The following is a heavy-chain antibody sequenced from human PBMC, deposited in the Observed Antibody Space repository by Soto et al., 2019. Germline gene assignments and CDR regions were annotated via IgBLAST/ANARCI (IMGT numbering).Heavy chain of an antibody. CDR2: IRSKANSYAT. V-gene: IGHV3-73*01. CDR3: AKDRQGSYFDY. J-gene: IGHJ4*02. D-gene: IGHD1-26*01. CDR1: GFTFSGSA. Sequence: GGSLRLSCAASGFTFSGSAMHWVRQASGKGLEWVGRIRSKANSYATAYAASVKGRFTISRDDSKNTLYLQMNSLRAEDTAVYYCAKDRQGSYFDYWGQGTLVTSPQ.